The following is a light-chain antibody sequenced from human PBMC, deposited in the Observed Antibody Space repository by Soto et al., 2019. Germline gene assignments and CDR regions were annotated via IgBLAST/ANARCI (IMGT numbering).Light chain of an antibody. J-gene: IGKJ1*01. Sequence: EIVLTQSPGTLSLSPGERATLSCRASQSVSSTYLAWYQQKPGQSPMLLIYGASSRATGIPDRFSGSGSGTDFTLTNSRLEPEDVAVYYGQQYGSSPPWTFGQGTKVEIK. CDR2: GAS. CDR1: QSVSSTY. V-gene: IGKV3-20*01. CDR3: QQYGSSPPWT.